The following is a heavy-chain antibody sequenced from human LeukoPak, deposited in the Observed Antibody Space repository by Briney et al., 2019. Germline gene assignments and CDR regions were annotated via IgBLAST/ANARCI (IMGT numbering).Heavy chain of an antibody. D-gene: IGHD5-12*01. J-gene: IGHJ4*02. CDR1: GGSISNYY. Sequence: SETLSLTCTVSGGSISNYYWSWIRQPAGRGLEWIGRIYTSGSTNYNPSLKSRVTMSVDTSKNQFSLKLSSVTAADTAVYYCASGKYPGTGYSAYEPFDSWGQGTLVTVSS. CDR2: IYTSGST. CDR3: ASGKYPGTGYSAYEPFDS. V-gene: IGHV4-4*07.